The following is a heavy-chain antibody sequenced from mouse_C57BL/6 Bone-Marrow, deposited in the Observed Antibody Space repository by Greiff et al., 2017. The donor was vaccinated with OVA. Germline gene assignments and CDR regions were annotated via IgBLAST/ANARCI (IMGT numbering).Heavy chain of an antibody. V-gene: IGHV5-15*01. CDR2: ISNLAYSI. CDR3: ARSDYGHWYFDV. Sequence: EVHLVESGGGLVQPGGSLKLSCAASGFTFSDYGMAWVRQAPRKGPEWVAFISNLAYSIYYADTVTGRFTISRENAKNTLYLEMSSLRSEDTAMYYCARSDYGHWYFDVWGTGTTVTVSS. D-gene: IGHD1-1*01. J-gene: IGHJ1*03. CDR1: GFTFSDYG.